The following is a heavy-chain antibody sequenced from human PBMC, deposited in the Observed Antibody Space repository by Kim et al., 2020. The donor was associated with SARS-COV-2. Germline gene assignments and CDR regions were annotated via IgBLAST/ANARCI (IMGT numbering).Heavy chain of an antibody. CDR3: ARNKNYYDVSAFDI. CDR1: GFTFSSYG. J-gene: IGHJ3*02. CDR2: IWYDGSNK. Sequence: GGSLRLSCAASGFTFSSYGMHWVRQAPGKGLEWVAVIWYDGSNKYYADSVKGRFTISRDNSKNTLYLQMNSLRAEDTAVYYCARNKNYYDVSAFDIWGQGTMVTVSS. V-gene: IGHV3-33*01. D-gene: IGHD3-22*01.